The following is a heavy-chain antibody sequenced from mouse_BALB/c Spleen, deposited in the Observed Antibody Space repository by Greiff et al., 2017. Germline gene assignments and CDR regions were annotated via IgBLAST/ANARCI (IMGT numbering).Heavy chain of an antibody. J-gene: IGHJ4*01. CDR3: ARHGGSHYYAMDY. CDR2: INSNGGST. Sequence: EVQVVESGGGLVKLGGSLKLSCAASGFTFSSYYMSWVRQTPEKRLELVAAINSNGGSTYYPDTVKGRFTISRDNAKNTLYLQMSSLKSEDTALYYCARHGGSHYYAMDYWGQGTSVTVSS. CDR1: GFTFSSYY. V-gene: IGHV5-6-2*01.